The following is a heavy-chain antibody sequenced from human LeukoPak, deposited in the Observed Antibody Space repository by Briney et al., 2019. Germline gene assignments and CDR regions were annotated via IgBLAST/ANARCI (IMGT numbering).Heavy chain of an antibody. CDR2: ISAYNGNT. CDR1: GGTFSSSV. J-gene: IGHJ4*02. V-gene: IGHV1-18*01. CDR3: ARDTYYYDSSHLY. D-gene: IGHD3-22*01. Sequence: GSSVKVSCKASGGTFSSSVINWVRQAPGQGLEWMGWISAYNGNTNYAQKLQGRVTMTTDTSTSTAYMELRSLRSDDTAVYYCARDTYYYDSSHLYWGQGTLVTVSS.